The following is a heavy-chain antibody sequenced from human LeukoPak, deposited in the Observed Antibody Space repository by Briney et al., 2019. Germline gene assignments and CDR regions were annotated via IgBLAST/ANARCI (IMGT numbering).Heavy chain of an antibody. J-gene: IGHJ4*02. CDR2: INPSGGST. Sequence: ASVKVSCKASGYTFTSYAMNWVRQAPGQGLEWMGIINPSGGSTSYAQKFQGRVTMTRDMSTSTVYMELSSLRSEDTAVYYCAREYGDYDPLDYWGQGTLVTVSS. CDR3: AREYGDYDPLDY. D-gene: IGHD4-17*01. CDR1: GYTFTSYA. V-gene: IGHV1-46*01.